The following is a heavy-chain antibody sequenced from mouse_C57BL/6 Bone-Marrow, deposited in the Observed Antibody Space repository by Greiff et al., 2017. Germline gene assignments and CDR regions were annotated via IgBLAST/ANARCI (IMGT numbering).Heavy chain of an antibody. D-gene: IGHD1-1*01. CDR1: GYAFSSYW. CDR2: IYPGDGDT. Sequence: QVQLQQSGAELVKPGASVKISCKASGYAFSSYWMNWVKQRPGKGLEWIGQIYPGDGDTNYNGKFKGKATLTADKSSSTAYMQLSSLTSEDSAVYFCAGSNYYGSGLDYWGQGTTLTVSS. V-gene: IGHV1-80*01. CDR3: AGSNYYGSGLDY. J-gene: IGHJ2*01.